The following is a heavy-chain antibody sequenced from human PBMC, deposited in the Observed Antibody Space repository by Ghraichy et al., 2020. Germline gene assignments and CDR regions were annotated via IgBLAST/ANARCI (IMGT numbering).Heavy chain of an antibody. V-gene: IGHV3-64*01. CDR2: ISSNGGST. Sequence: GGSLRLSCAASGFTFSSYAMHWVRQAPGKGLEYVSAISSNGGSTYYANSVKGRFTISRDNSKNTLYLQMGSLRAEDMAVYYCAKPYYYDSGGYDYWGQGTLVTVSS. J-gene: IGHJ4*02. D-gene: IGHD3-22*01. CDR3: AKPYYYDSGGYDY. CDR1: GFTFSSYA.